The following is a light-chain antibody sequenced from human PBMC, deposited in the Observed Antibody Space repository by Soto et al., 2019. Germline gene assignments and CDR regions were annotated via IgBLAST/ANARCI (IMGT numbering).Light chain of an antibody. Sequence: EVVMTQSPASLSASPGERVTLSCRASQNIRSSLAWYQQRPGQAPRLLIYDASTRATGIPPRFSGGGSGTEFTVTISSLPSEDFAIYYCQQYDIWPPYTFGQGTKVEF. CDR1: QNIRSS. CDR2: DAS. CDR3: QQYDIWPPYT. J-gene: IGKJ2*01. V-gene: IGKV3-15*01.